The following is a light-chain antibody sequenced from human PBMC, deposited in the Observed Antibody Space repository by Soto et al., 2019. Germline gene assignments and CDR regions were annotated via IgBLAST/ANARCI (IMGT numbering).Light chain of an antibody. CDR2: NVN. J-gene: IGLJ3*02. CDR1: SSDVGSYDY. Sequence: QSALIQPPSVSGPPGQAVTISCTGTSSDVGSYDYVSWYQQHPGTVPKPMMYNVNTQPSGVPDRFSGSKSGKMASMTISGLQAEDEADYYWYSYTSSATNWVFGGGTQVTVL. CDR3: YSYTSSATNWV. V-gene: IGLV2-11*01.